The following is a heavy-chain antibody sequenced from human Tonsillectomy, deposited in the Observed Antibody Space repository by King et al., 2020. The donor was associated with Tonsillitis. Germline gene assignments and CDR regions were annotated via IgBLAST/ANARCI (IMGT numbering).Heavy chain of an antibody. CDR1: GGSISSYY. V-gene: IGHV4-59*01. CDR3: ARDKVCSGYYCAYGMDV. Sequence: QLQESGPGLVKPSETLSLTCTVSGGSISSYYWSWIRQPPGKGLEWIGDIYYSGSTNYNPSLKSRVTISVDTSKNQFSLKLTSVTAADTAVYYCARDKVCSGYYCAYGMDVWGQGTTVTVSS. CDR2: IYYSGST. D-gene: IGHD3-22*01. J-gene: IGHJ6*02.